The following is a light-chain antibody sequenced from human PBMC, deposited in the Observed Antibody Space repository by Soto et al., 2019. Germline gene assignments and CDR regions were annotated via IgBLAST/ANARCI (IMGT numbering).Light chain of an antibody. V-gene: IGKV3-20*01. CDR3: QQYASSPLT. Sequence: EIVLTQSPGTLSLSSGERATLSCRASQSGRSNYLAWYQQKPGQAPRLLIYGASSRATGIPDRFGGSGSGTDFTLTISRLEPEDFAVYYGQQYASSPLTCGGGTKVEIK. CDR2: GAS. J-gene: IGKJ4*01. CDR1: QSGRSNY.